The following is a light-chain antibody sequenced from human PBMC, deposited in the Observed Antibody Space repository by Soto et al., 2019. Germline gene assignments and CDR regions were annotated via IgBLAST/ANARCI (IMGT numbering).Light chain of an antibody. CDR2: GAS. CDR3: QQYNNWHPYT. Sequence: EIVMTQSPGTLSVSPGERANLSCRASQSVSSSLAWYQQRPGQAPRLLIYGASTRATGVPARFSGSGSGTXXXXXXXXLXXXDXAVYXCQQYNNWHPYTLGQGTKLQIK. J-gene: IGKJ2*01. CDR1: QSVSSS. V-gene: IGKV3-15*01.